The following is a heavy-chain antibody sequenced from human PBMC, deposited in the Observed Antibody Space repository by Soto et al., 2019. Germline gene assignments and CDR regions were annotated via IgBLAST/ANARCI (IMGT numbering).Heavy chain of an antibody. V-gene: IGHV3-7*01. CDR1: GFAFSSYW. J-gene: IGHJ6*02. CDR3: ARETRTVTTFSRYYYYGMDV. CDR2: IKQDGSEK. Sequence: GGSLRLCCAASGFAFSSYWMSGVRQAPGKGLAWVANIKQDGSEKYYVDSVKGRFTISRDNAKNSLYLQMNSLRAEDTAVYYCARETRTVTTFSRYYYYGMDVWGQGTTVTVSS. D-gene: IGHD4-4*01.